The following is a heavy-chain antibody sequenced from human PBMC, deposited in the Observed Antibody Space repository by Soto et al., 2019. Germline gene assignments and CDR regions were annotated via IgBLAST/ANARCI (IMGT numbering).Heavy chain of an antibody. Sequence: GGSLRLSCTASGFTFGDYAMTWFRQAPGKGLEWVSFIRSKAYGGTTEYAASFKGRFTISRDDSVSIAYLQMNSLKTEDTAMYYCTAHRSSLTMRRGVIIGDYYYNGMDVWGQGTAVTVSS. J-gene: IGHJ6*02. D-gene: IGHD3-10*01. CDR3: TAHRSSLTMRRGVIIGDYYYNGMDV. CDR1: GFTFGDYA. CDR2: IRSKAYGGTT. V-gene: IGHV3-49*03.